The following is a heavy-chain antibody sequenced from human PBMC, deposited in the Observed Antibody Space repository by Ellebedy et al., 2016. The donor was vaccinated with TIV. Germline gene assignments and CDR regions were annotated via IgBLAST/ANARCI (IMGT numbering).Heavy chain of an antibody. CDR3: ASNVDTAKVRGNY. Sequence: GESLKISCAASGFTFSSFAMNWVRQAPGKGLEWVPFLSGSAGSTYYADSVTGRFTISRDNSKNTLYLQMNSLRVEDTARYYCASNVDTAKVRGNYWGQGTLVTVSS. CDR2: LSGSAGST. D-gene: IGHD5-18*01. J-gene: IGHJ4*02. V-gene: IGHV3-23*01. CDR1: GFTFSSFA.